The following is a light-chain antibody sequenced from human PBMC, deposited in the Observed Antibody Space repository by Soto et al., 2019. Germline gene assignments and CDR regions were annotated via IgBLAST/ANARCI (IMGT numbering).Light chain of an antibody. CDR1: SSDIGAYNF. Sequence: QSVLTQPASVSGSPGQSITISCTGTSSDIGAYNFVSWYQQHPGKAPKLMLYDVNIRPSGVSNRFSGSKSGNTASLTISGLQAEDEFYYYRRSWRSRLSTFFGGG. V-gene: IGLV2-14*03. J-gene: IGLJ2*01. CDR3: RSWRSRLSTF. CDR2: DVN.